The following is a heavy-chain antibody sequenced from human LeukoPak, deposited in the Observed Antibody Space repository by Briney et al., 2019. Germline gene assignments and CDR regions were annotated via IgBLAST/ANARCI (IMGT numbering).Heavy chain of an antibody. Sequence: SETLSLTCTVSGGSISNNYWSWIPQPAGKGLEWIGRISTSGSINYNPSLKSRVTMSVGTSKNQFSLKLSSVTAADTAMYYCARGSIMIFGVAMDYFDYWGQGTLVTVSS. J-gene: IGHJ4*02. V-gene: IGHV4-4*07. CDR3: ARGSIMIFGVAMDYFDY. CDR1: GGSISNNY. D-gene: IGHD3/OR15-3a*01. CDR2: ISTSGSI.